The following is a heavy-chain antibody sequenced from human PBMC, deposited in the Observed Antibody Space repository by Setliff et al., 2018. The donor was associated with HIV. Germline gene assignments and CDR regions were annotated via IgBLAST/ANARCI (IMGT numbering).Heavy chain of an antibody. Sequence: WVRQPPGKGLEWIGEIYHGGSTNYNPSLKSRVTISVDKSKNQFSLKLSSVTAADTAVYYCARATPGYNYGSRHAFDIWGQGTKVTVSS. CDR2: IYHGGST. CDR3: ARATPGYNYGSRHAFDI. J-gene: IGHJ3*02. V-gene: IGHV4-4*02. D-gene: IGHD5-18*01.